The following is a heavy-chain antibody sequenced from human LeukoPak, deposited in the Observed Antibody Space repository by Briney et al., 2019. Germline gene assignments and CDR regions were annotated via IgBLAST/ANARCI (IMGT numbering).Heavy chain of an antibody. CDR2: IKQDGSEK. CDR3: ARDGGKYYYDSSGYEEYFQH. V-gene: IGHV3-7*01. D-gene: IGHD3-22*01. CDR1: GFTFSSYW. Sequence: PGGSLRLSCAASGFTFSSYWMSWVRQAPGKGLEWVANIKQDGSEKYYVDSVKGRFTISRDNAKNSLYLQMNSLRAEDTAVYYCARDGGKYYYDSSGYEEYFQHWGQGTLVTVSS. J-gene: IGHJ1*01.